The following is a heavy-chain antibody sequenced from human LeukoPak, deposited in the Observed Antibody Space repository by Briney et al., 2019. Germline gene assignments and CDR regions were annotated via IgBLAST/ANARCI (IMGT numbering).Heavy chain of an antibody. V-gene: IGHV4-59*01. Sequence: SEALELTRTVPSVSLSPDFWGRIRQPPGKGLEWIRYVNYSARTNYRPSLKTRVTISVDMTKKQGALKLSSVTAADTAVYYCARFPGGPFDYRGQGTLVTVSS. CDR3: ARFPGGPFDY. CDR2: VNYSART. D-gene: IGHD3-16*01. CDR1: SVSLSPDF. J-gene: IGHJ4*02.